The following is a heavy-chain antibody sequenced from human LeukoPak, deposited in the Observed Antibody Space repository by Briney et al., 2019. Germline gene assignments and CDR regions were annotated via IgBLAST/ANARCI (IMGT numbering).Heavy chain of an antibody. D-gene: IGHD3-22*01. CDR1: GFTFSIYG. V-gene: IGHV3-23*01. J-gene: IGHJ5*02. CDR2: ISDNGGNT. CDR3: ARWHGDDSSEA. Sequence: GGSLRLSCAASGFTFSIYGMGWVRQAPGKGLEWVSSISDNGGNTYYADSAKGRFTISRDNSKNSLYLQMNSLRAEDTAVYYCARWHGDDSSEAWGQGTLVTVSS.